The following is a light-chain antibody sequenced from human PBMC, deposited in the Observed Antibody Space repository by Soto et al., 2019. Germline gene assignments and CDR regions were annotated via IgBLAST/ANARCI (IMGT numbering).Light chain of an antibody. CDR3: QQYNGYWT. Sequence: DIQMTQSPSTLSAAVGDRVTITCRASQSISGSLAWYQQKPGKAPKLLIYEASNLKSGVPSRFSGSGSGTEYTLTISSLQPDDSASYYCQQYNGYWTFGQGLRVEIK. CDR1: QSISGS. J-gene: IGKJ1*01. CDR2: EAS. V-gene: IGKV1-5*03.